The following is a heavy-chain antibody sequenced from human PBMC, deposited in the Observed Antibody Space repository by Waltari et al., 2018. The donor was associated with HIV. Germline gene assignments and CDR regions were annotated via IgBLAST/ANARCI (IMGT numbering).Heavy chain of an antibody. CDR3: ARVYSSTTGRALDY. J-gene: IGHJ4*02. Sequence: EVQLVESGGGLVQPGGSLRLYCVGSGFIFRHYWMTWVRQAPGKGLEWVSNIKQDGREKNYVDSVAGRFSISRDNANNSLYLQLNSLRDEDTAVYYCARVYSSTTGRALDYWGQGTLVTVSS. V-gene: IGHV3-7*01. CDR1: GFIFRHYW. D-gene: IGHD2-2*01. CDR2: IKQDGREK.